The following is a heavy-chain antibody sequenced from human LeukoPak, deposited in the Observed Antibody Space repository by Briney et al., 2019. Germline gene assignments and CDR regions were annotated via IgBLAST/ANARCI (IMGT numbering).Heavy chain of an antibody. CDR3: AREFQDYPDAFDV. CDR1: GGSISSGSYY. D-gene: IGHD4-11*01. V-gene: IGHV4-61*02. Sequence: SQTLSLTCTVSGGSISSGSYYWSWIRQPAGKGLEWIGRIYTSGSTNYNPSLKSRVTISVDTSKNQFSLKLSSVTAADTAVYYCAREFQDYPDAFDVWGQGTMVTVSS. J-gene: IGHJ3*01. CDR2: IYTSGST.